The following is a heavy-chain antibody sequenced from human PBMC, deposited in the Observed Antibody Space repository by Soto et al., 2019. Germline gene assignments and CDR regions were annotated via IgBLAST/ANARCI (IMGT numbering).Heavy chain of an antibody. D-gene: IGHD4-4*01. CDR3: ARSDNYVPFEY. Sequence: QVQLQESGPGLVKPSQTLSLTCTVSGGSISSGDYKWSWIRQPPGKGLEWIGYIYYSGYNYNNPSLKRRVTMSVDTSKTLVSLKLSSVTAADTAVYYCARSDNYVPFEYWGQGTLVTVSS. CDR2: IYYSGYN. V-gene: IGHV4-30-4*01. CDR1: GGSISSGDYK. J-gene: IGHJ4*02.